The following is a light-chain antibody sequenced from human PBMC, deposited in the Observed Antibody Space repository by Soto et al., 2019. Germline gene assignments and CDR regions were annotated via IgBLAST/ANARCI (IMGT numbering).Light chain of an antibody. CDR1: QSIGSW. CDR3: QQYNGT. V-gene: IGKV1-5*03. J-gene: IGKJ2*01. CDR2: KAS. Sequence: DIQMTQSPSTLSASVGDRVTITCRASQSIGSWLAWYQHKPGKAPKLLIYKASNLESGVPSRFSGSGSGTEFTLTISSLQPDDFATYYCQQYNGTFGQGTKLEIK.